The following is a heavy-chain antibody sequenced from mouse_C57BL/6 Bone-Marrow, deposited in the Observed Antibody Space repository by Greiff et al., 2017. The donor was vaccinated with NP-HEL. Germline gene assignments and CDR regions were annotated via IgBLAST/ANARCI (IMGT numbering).Heavy chain of an antibody. D-gene: IGHD1-1*01. J-gene: IGHJ2*01. CDR2: IDPSDSYT. V-gene: IGHV1-50*01. CDR1: GYTFTSYW. Sequence: QVQLQQPGAELVKPGASVKLSCKASGYTFTSYWMQWVKQRPGQGLEWIGEIDPSDSYTNYNQKFKGKATLTVDTSSSTAYMQLSSLTSEDSAVDYCAFYYDGRGYWGQGTTLTVSA. CDR3: AFYYDGRGY.